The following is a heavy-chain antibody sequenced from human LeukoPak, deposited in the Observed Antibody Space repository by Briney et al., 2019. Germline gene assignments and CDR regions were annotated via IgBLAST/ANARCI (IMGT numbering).Heavy chain of an antibody. CDR2: ISGIGKAI. CDR3: ARRLATPGSYPLDY. V-gene: IGHV3-23*01. J-gene: IGHJ4*02. CDR1: GFTFTDYA. Sequence: GGSLRLSRAASGFTFTDYAMSWVRQAPGTGLEWVSAISGIGKAIFYASSVKGRFTISRDSSKNTLSLQMSSLRAEDTAVYYCARRLATPGSYPLDYWGQGTLVTVSS. D-gene: IGHD2-15*01.